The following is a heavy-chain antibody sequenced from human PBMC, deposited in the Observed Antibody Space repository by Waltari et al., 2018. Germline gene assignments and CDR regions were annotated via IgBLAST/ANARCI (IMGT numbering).Heavy chain of an antibody. Sequence: QVQLVESGGGLVKHGGSLRLSCAASGFTFSDYYLSCIRQAPGKGLEWVSYISSSGSTIYYADSMKGRFTISRDNAKNSVYLQMNSLRAEDTAVYYCASLPLRYYFDYWGLGTLVTVSS. V-gene: IGHV3-11*01. CDR1: GFTFSDYY. CDR3: ASLPLRYYFDY. J-gene: IGHJ4*02. CDR2: ISSSGSTI. D-gene: IGHD5-12*01.